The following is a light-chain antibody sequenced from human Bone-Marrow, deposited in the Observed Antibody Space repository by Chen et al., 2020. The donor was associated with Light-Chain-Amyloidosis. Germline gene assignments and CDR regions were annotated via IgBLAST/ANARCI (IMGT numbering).Light chain of an antibody. J-gene: IGLJ3*02. CDR2: DDS. V-gene: IGLV3-21*02. Sequence: SYVLTQPSSVSVAPGQPATIACGGNNIGSTSVHWYQQTPVQAPLLVVYDDSDRTSGIPERLSGSNSGNTATLTISRVEAGDEADYYCQVWDRSSDRPVFGGGTKLTVL. CDR3: QVWDRSSDRPV. CDR1: NIGSTS.